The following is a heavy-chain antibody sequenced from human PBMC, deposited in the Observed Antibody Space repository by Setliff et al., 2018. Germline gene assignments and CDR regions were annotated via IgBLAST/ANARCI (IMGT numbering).Heavy chain of an antibody. CDR1: GDSFNNYA. CDR2: ISA. D-gene: IGHD2-2*01. CDR3: ARGPLDFVVVPAAAKFDS. V-gene: IGHV1-18*01. Sequence: ASVKVSCKASGDSFNNYAISWVRQAPGQGFEWMGWISAYAQKFQGRVTMTADTPTSTAYMELRSLTSDDTAVYYCARGPLDFVVVPAAAKFDSWGQGTLVTVSS. J-gene: IGHJ4*02.